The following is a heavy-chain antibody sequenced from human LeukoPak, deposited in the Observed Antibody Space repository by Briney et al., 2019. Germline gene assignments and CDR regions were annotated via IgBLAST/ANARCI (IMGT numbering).Heavy chain of an antibody. CDR2: ISVSSNTI. CDR3: ARTDYGSGSYSDY. CDR1: GFTFSTYS. Sequence: PGGSLRLSCAASGFTFSTYSMNWVRQAPGKGLEWVSYISVSSNTIYYADSVKGRFTISRDKSQNTLYLQMNSLRAEDTAIYYCARTDYGSGSYSDYWGQGTLVTVSS. J-gene: IGHJ4*02. D-gene: IGHD3-10*01. V-gene: IGHV3-48*01.